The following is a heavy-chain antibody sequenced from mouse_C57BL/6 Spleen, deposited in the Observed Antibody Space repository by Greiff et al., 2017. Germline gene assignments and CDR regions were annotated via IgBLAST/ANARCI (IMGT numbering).Heavy chain of an antibody. CDR2: IHPNSGST. Sequence: QVQLQQPGAELVKPGASVKLSCKASGYTFTSYWMHWVKQRPGQGLEWIGMIHPNSGSTNYNEKFKSKATLTVDKSSSTAYMQLSSLTSEDSAVYYGASPSDYYGSSYRYFDVWGTGTTVTVSS. CDR3: ASPSDYYGSSYRYFDV. V-gene: IGHV1-64*01. J-gene: IGHJ1*03. D-gene: IGHD1-1*01. CDR1: GYTFTSYW.